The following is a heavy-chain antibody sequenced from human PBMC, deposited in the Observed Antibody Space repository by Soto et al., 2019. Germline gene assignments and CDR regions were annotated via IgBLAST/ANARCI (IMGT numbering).Heavy chain of an antibody. CDR3: ARHGRGEGSVAESWCDP. Sequence: QVQLQESGPGLVKPSETLSLTCTVSGGSISSYYWSWIRQPPGKGLERIGYIDYSGRTNYNPSLKSRVTISADTSKTQFTLKLSSVNAADTAVYYGARHGRGEGSVAESWCDPWGQGTLVTVSS. V-gene: IGHV4-59*08. CDR1: GGSISSYY. D-gene: IGHD1-26*01. CDR2: IDYSGRT. J-gene: IGHJ5*02.